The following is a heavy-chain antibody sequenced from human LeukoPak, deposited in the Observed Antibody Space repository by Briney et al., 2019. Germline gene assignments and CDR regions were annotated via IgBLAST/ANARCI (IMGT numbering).Heavy chain of an antibody. CDR2: IKQDGSEK. CDR1: GFTFSSYW. D-gene: IGHD1-26*01. J-gene: IGHJ4*02. CDR3: ARGGGGKWEPQFDY. V-gene: IGHV3-7*03. Sequence: PGGPLRLSCAASGFTFSSYWMSWVRQAPGKGLEWVANIKQDGSEKYYVDSVKGRFTISRDNAKNSLYLQMNSLRAEDTAVYYCARGGGGKWEPQFDYWGQGTLVTVSS.